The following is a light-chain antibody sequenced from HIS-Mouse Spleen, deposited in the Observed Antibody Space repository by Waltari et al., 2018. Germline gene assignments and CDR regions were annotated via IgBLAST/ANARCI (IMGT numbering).Light chain of an antibody. J-gene: IGLJ2*01. V-gene: IGLV2-18*01. CDR2: EVS. Sequence: QSALTQPPSVSGSPGQSVTIPCTGTRSDVGSYNRVSWYQQPPDTAPKLMIYEVSNRPSGVPDRFSGSKSGNTASLTISGLQAEDEADYYCSLYTSSSTLVFGGGTKLTVL. CDR1: RSDVGSYNR. CDR3: SLYTSSSTLV.